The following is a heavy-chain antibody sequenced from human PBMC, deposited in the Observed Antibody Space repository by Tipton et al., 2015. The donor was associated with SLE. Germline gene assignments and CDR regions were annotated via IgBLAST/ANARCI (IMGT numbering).Heavy chain of an antibody. J-gene: IGHJ4*02. CDR1: GYSISSGYY. Sequence: TLSLTCAVSGYSISSGYYWGWIRQPPGKGLEWIGSIYHSGSTYYNPSLKSRVTISVDTSKNQFSLKLSSVTAADTAVYYCARLPTGAYCGQGTLVTDSS. CDR2: IYHSGST. V-gene: IGHV4-38-2*01. D-gene: IGHD7-27*01. CDR3: ARLPTGAY.